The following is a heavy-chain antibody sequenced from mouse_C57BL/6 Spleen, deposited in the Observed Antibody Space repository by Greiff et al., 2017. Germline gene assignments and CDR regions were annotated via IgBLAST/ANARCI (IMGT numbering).Heavy chain of an antibody. CDR1: GYTFTSYW. CDR2: IDPSDSYT. CDR3: ARSDYYYGSSPFAY. Sequence: QVQLQQPGAELVKPGASVKLSCKASGYTFTSYWMQWVKQRPGQGLEWIGEIDPSDSYTNYNQKFKGKATLTVDTSSSTAYMQLSSLTSEDSAVYYCARSDYYYGSSPFAYWGQGTLVTVSA. V-gene: IGHV1-50*01. D-gene: IGHD1-1*01. J-gene: IGHJ3*01.